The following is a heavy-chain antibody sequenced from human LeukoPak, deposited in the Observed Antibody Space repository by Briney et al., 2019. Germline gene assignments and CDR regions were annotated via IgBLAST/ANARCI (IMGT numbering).Heavy chain of an antibody. CDR1: GGTFSSYA. CDR2: IIPIFGTA. V-gene: IGHV1-69*13. D-gene: IGHD3-9*01. J-gene: IGHJ4*02. Sequence: SVKVSCKASGGTFSSYAISWVRQAPGQGLEWMGGIIPIFGTANYAQKFQGRVTITADESTSTAYMELRSLRSEDTAVYYCATGYDILTGFGYWGQGTLVTVSS. CDR3: ATGYDILTGFGY.